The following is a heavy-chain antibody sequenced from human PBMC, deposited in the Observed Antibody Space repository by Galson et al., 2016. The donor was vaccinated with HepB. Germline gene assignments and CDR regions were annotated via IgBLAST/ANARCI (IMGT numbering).Heavy chain of an antibody. J-gene: IGHJ3*02. V-gene: IGHV5-51*01. CDR3: ASQAWFGQLSGLGSFDI. Sequence: QSGAEVKRPGESLTISCQVSGYNFADFWIGWVRQMPGKGLEWMGIIYPGDSTTKYNPSFEGQVTISIDQSTSAAYVQGSSLKASDTAMYYCASQAWFGQLSGLGSFDIWGQGTMITVSS. CDR1: GYNFADFW. D-gene: IGHD3-10*01. CDR2: IYPGDSTT.